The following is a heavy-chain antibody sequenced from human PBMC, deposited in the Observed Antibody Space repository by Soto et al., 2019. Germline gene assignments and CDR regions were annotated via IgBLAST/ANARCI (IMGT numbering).Heavy chain of an antibody. Sequence: QITLKESGPTLVKPTQTLTLTCTFSGFSLKTGGAGVGWIRQPQGKALEWLALIYWNEDKPYSPSLKSRLTITKDTSKNQVVLTMTTMDPVDTATYYCAHRGYGDYPRDNWFDPWGQGTLVTVAS. CDR1: GFSLKTGGAG. CDR2: IYWNEDK. CDR3: AHRGYGDYPRDNWFDP. J-gene: IGHJ5*02. V-gene: IGHV2-5*01. D-gene: IGHD4-17*01.